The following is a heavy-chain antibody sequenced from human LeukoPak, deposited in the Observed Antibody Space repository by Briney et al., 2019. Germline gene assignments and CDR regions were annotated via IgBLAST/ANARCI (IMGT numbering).Heavy chain of an antibody. D-gene: IGHD3-22*01. Sequence: GSLRLSCAASGITFSNYWMHWVRQGPGKGLEWVSRINSDGSRITYADSVKGRFTISRDNAKNTLYLQMNSLRVEDTAVYYCASSPVITRDWGQGTLVTVSS. CDR2: INSDGSRI. V-gene: IGHV3-74*01. CDR1: GITFSNYW. CDR3: ASSPVITRD. J-gene: IGHJ4*02.